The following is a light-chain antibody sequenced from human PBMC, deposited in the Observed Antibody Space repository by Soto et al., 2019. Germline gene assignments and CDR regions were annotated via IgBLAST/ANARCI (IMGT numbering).Light chain of an antibody. CDR3: QQYNSYSLR. J-gene: IGKJ1*01. CDR2: DAS. Sequence: ANQRIRNDLGWHQQKPGKAPKLLIYDASSLESGVPSRFSVSGPETEFALTLRSRQPYEIAPYNYQQYNSYSLRFGRGTKLDIK. CDR1: QRIRND. V-gene: IGKV1-13*02.